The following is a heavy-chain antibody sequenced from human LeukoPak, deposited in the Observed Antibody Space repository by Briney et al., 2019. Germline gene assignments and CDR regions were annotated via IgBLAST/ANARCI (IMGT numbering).Heavy chain of an antibody. CDR2: ISYDGSNK. D-gene: IGHD1-26*01. J-gene: IGHJ4*02. CDR1: GFTFSSYG. Sequence: GGSLRLSCAASGFTFSSYGMHWVSQAPGKGLEWVAVISYDGSNKYYADSVKGRFTISRDNSKNTLYLQMNSLRAEDTAVYYCAKLSGSESQGYFDYWGQGTLVTVSS. CDR3: AKLSGSESQGYFDY. V-gene: IGHV3-30*18.